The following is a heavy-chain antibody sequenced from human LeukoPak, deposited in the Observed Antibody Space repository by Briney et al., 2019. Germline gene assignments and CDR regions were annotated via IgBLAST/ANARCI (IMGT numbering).Heavy chain of an antibody. V-gene: IGHV4-59*01. J-gene: IGHJ6*03. CDR2: MHYSGST. CDR1: GGSISRDY. Sequence: PSETLSLTCIVSGGSISRDYWSWMRQPPGKGLEWIGYMHYSGSTNYNPSLKSRVTISVDTSKNQFSLKLSSVTAADTAVYYCARAFYPGYYSYMAVWGKGTTVTVSS. CDR3: ARAFYPGYYSYMAV. D-gene: IGHD3-3*02.